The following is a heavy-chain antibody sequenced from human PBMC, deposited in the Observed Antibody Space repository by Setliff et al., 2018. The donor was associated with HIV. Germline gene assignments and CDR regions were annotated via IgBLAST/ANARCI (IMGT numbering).Heavy chain of an antibody. CDR2: IYYSGST. J-gene: IGHJ4*02. CDR3: ARAPHYFDRSGYYSWFYFYY. D-gene: IGHD3-22*01. V-gene: IGHV4-59*01. CDR1: GGSISSYY. Sequence: SETLSLTCAVSGGSISSYYWSWIRQPPGKGLEWIGYIYYSGSTNYNPSLKSRVTISVDTSKNQFSLKLSSVTAADTAVYYCARAPHYFDRSGYYSWFYFYYWGQGTLVTVSS.